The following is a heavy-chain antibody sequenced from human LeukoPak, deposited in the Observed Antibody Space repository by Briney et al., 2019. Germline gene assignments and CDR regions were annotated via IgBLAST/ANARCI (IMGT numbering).Heavy chain of an antibody. V-gene: IGHV1-18*01. D-gene: IGHD3-16*01. CDR3: ARLNVGGNYFDY. CDR1: VYMFTSYG. J-gene: IGHJ4*02. Sequence: ASVKVSCKASVYMFTSYGISWVRQAPGQGLEWMGWISAYNGNTNYAPKFQDRVTMTTDTSTSTAYMELRSLRSDDTAVYYCARLNVGGNYFDYWGQGTLVTVSS. CDR2: ISAYNGNT.